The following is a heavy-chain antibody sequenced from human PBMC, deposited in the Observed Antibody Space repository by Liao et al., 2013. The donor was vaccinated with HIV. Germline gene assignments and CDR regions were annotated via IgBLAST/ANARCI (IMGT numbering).Heavy chain of an antibody. CDR2: INYNGKT. CDR1: GGSFSGHY. V-gene: IGHV4-34*01. D-gene: IGHD7-27*01. Sequence: QVQLQQWGAGLLKPSETLSLTCAVHGGSFSGHYWSWIRQSPGKVLEWIGEINYNGKTNYRPSLQSRLAISIDTSKRQFSLNLGSVTAADTAIYYCARAEFATGDRLVDWGQGTLVSVST. J-gene: IGHJ4*02. CDR3: ARAEFATGDRLVD.